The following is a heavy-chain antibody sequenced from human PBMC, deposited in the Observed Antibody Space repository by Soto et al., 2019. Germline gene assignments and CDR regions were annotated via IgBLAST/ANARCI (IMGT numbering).Heavy chain of an antibody. Sequence: ASVKVSCKASGYTFTSYAMHWVRQAPGQRLEWMGWINAGNGNTKYSQKFQGRVTITRDTSASTAYMELRSLRTEDTAVDYCARAAGDCSGGSCSPDKIYYYYGRDGWGQETTVTISS. D-gene: IGHD2-15*01. CDR2: INAGNGNT. J-gene: IGHJ6*02. V-gene: IGHV1-3*01. CDR3: ARAAGDCSGGSCSPDKIYYYYGRDG. CDR1: GYTFTSYA.